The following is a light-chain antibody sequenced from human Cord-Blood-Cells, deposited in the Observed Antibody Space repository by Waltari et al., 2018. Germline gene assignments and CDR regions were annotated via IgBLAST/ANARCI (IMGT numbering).Light chain of an antibody. V-gene: IGLV2-11*01. CDR2: DIS. J-gene: IGLJ3*02. CDR1: SSDVGGYNY. CDR3: SSYTSSSTWV. Sequence: QSDLTQPRSVSGSPGQSVTISCTATSSDVGGYNYVSWYQQHPGNAPKLMIYDISKRPSGVSNRFSGSKSGNTASLTISGLQAEDEADYYCSSYTSSSTWVFGGGTKLTVL.